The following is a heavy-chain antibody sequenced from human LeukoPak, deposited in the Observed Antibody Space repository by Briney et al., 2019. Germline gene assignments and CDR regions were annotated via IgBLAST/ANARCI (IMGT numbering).Heavy chain of an antibody. D-gene: IGHD3-22*01. CDR3: ARGLGYDSSGYRDY. V-gene: IGHV3-66*02. CDR2: IYSGGST. Sequence: GGSLRLSCAASGFTVSSNYMSWVRQAPGKGLEWVSVIYSGGSTYYADSVKGRFTISRDNSKNTLYLQTNSLRAEDTAVYYCARGLGYDSSGYRDYWGQGTLVTVSS. J-gene: IGHJ4*02. CDR1: GFTVSSNY.